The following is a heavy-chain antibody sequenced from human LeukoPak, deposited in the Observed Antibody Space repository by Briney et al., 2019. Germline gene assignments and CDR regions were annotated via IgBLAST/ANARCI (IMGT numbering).Heavy chain of an antibody. CDR3: ARDRHSYDFWSGYLRDAFDI. D-gene: IGHD3-3*01. V-gene: IGHV3-21*01. J-gene: IGHJ3*02. CDR2: ISSSSSYI. CDR1: GFTFSSYS. Sequence: GGSLRLSCAASGFTFSSYSMNWVRQAPGKGLEWVSSISSSSSYIYYADSVKGRFTVSRDNAKNSLYLQMNSLRAEDTAVYYCARDRHSYDFWSGYLRDAFDIWGQGTMVTVSS.